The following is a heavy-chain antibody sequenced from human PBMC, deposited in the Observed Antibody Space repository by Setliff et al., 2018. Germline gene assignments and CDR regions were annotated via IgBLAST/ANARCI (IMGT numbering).Heavy chain of an antibody. V-gene: IGHV3-9*01. CDR1: GFTFDDYA. J-gene: IGHJ3*01. Sequence: GGSLRLSCAASGFTFDDYAIHWVRQAPGKGLEWVSGISGNSGSLGYADSVKGRFTISRDNAKNSLDLQMNNLRDEDTAVYYCARDRWKVIVNRGDDAFDLWGQGTMVTVSS. CDR3: ARDRWKVIVNRGDDAFDL. CDR2: ISGNSGSL. D-gene: IGHD3-22*01.